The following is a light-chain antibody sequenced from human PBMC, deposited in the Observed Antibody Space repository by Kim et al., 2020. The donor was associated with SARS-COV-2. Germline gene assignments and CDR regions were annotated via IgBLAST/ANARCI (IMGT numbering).Light chain of an antibody. Sequence: SPPPGERATPSCRASQNINNNLAWYQQKPGQPPSLLIYSASIRLTHVSARFSGSGSGTDFTLTISSLQSEDIAVYYCQQFNSRPTFGQGTKVDIK. J-gene: IGKJ1*01. CDR2: SAS. CDR3: QQFNSRPT. V-gene: IGKV3-15*01. CDR1: QNINNN.